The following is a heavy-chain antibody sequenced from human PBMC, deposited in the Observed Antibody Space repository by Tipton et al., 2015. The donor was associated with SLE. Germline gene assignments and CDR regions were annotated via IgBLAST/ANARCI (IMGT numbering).Heavy chain of an antibody. CDR2: ISAYTGNT. CDR1: GYTFTSYG. CDR3: ARDSPYSGSFRYYYYYGLDV. V-gene: IGHV1-18*01. J-gene: IGHJ6*02. D-gene: IGHD1-26*01. Sequence: QSGPEVKKPGASVKVSCKASGYTFTSYGISWVRQAPGQGLEWMGWISAYTGNTNYAQKLQGRGTMTTDTSTTTAYMELRSLRSDDTAVYYCARDSPYSGSFRYYYYYGLDVWGQGTTVTVSS.